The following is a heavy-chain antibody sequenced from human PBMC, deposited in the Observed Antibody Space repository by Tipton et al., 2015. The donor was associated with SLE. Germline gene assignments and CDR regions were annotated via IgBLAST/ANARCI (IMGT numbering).Heavy chain of an antibody. D-gene: IGHD2-15*01. CDR3: ARDLGGGSCYD. J-gene: IGHJ4*02. CDR2: INHSGST. V-gene: IGHV4-34*01. Sequence: TLSLTCAVYGGSFSGYYWSWIRQPPGKGLEWIGEINHSGSTNYNPSLKSRVTISVDTSKNQFSLKLSSVTAADTAVYYCARDLGGGSCYDWGQGTLVTVSS. CDR1: GGSFSGYY.